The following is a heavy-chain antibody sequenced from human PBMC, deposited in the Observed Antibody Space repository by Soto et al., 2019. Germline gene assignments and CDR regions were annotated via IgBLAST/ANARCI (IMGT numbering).Heavy chain of an antibody. Sequence: KPSETLSLTCAVYGGSFSGYYWSWIRQPPGKGLEWIGEINHSGSTNYNPSLKSRVTISVDTSKNQFSLKLSSVTAADTAVYYCARGRRGYSYHKTFDYWGQGTLVTVSS. CDR2: INHSGST. J-gene: IGHJ4*02. CDR3: ARGRRGYSYHKTFDY. V-gene: IGHV4-34*01. D-gene: IGHD5-18*01. CDR1: GGSFSGYY.